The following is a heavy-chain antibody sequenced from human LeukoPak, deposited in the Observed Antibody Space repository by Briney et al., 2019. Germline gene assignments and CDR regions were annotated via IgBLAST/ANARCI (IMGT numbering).Heavy chain of an antibody. V-gene: IGHV3-11*01. CDR2: ISATGSYV. CDR1: GFTFSDYY. CDR3: ARDPPGHKSTDNFFDT. J-gene: IGHJ5*02. Sequence: GGSLRLSCVASGFTFSDYYMTWIRQAPGKGLETISHISATGSYVDYADSVKGRFTVSRDNAKNSLYVQMNSLRADDTGVYYCARDPPGHKSTDNFFDTWGQGTLVTVSS.